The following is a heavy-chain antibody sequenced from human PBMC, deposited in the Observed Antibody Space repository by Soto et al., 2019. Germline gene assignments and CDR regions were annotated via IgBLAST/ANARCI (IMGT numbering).Heavy chain of an antibody. CDR1: GFSLSNARMG. CDR2: IFSNDEK. CDR3: ARIKGSSEGYYYYYYGMDV. Sequence: SGPTLVNPTETLTLTCTVSGFSLSNARMGVSWIRQPPGKALEWLAHIFSNDEKSYSTSLKSRLTISKDTSKSQVVLTMTNMDPVDTATYYCARIKGSSEGYYYYYYGMDVRGQGTTVTVS. D-gene: IGHD6-6*01. J-gene: IGHJ6*02. V-gene: IGHV2-26*01.